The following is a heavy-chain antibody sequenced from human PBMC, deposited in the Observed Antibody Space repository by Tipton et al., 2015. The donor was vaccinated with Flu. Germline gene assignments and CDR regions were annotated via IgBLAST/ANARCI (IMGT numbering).Heavy chain of an antibody. Sequence: LRLSCTVSGGSISSYYWSWIRQPPGKGLEWIGYIYYTGSTDYNPSLKSRVTISVDTSKNQFSLKLSSVTAADTAVYYCAGWSDYVWGNYRTFAYWGQGTLVTVAP. CDR2: IYYTGST. CDR1: GGSISSYY. D-gene: IGHD3-16*02. CDR3: AGWSDYVWGNYRTFAY. V-gene: IGHV4-59*03. J-gene: IGHJ4*02.